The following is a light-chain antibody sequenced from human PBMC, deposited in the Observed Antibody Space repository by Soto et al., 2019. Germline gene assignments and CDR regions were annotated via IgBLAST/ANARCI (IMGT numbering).Light chain of an antibody. V-gene: IGKV3-20*01. CDR2: AAS. CDR3: QHYGSSRT. J-gene: IGKJ1*01. Sequence: EILLTQSPGTLSLSPGERATLSCRASQSVSTSYLAWYQHKPGQAPRLLIYAASSRATGIPDRFSGSGSGTDYTLTISRLEPEDFAVYYCQHYGSSRTFGRGTKV. CDR1: QSVSTSY.